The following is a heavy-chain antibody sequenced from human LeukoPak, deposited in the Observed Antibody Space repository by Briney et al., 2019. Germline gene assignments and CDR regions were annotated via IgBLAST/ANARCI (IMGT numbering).Heavy chain of an antibody. J-gene: IGHJ4*02. CDR2: INHSGST. V-gene: IGHV4-34*01. CDR3: ARGLIFVGATPNFDH. Sequence: PSETLSLTCAVYGGSFSGYYWSWIRQPPGKGLEWIGEINHSGSTNYNPSLKSRVTISVDTSKNQFSLKLSSVTAADTAVYYCARGLIFVGATPNFDHWGQGTLVTVSS. CDR1: GGSFSGYY. D-gene: IGHD1-26*01.